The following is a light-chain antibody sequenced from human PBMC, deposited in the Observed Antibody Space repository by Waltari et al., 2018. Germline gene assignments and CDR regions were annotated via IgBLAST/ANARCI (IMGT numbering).Light chain of an antibody. CDR2: GPS. CDR1: GSNIGAGYD. CDR3: QSYDTTLSVV. Sequence: QSVLTQPPSVSGAPGQKVTISCTGSGSNIGAGYDVHWYQQLPRAAPKLLIYGPSSRPLGVPDRFFGSTSGTSASRAITGLQAEDEADYYCQSYDTTLSVVFGGGTKLTVL. V-gene: IGLV1-40*01. J-gene: IGLJ3*02.